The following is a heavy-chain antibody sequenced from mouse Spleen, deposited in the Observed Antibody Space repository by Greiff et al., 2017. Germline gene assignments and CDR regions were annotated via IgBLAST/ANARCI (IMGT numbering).Heavy chain of an antibody. J-gene: IGHJ2*01. V-gene: IGHV14-4*01. D-gene: IGHD1-1*01. CDR3: TRITTVVAKGY. CDR2: IDPENGDT. CDR1: GFNIKDDY. Sequence: EVQLQQSGAELVRPGASVKLSCTASGFNIKDDYMHWVKQRPEQGLEWIGWIDPENGDTEYASKFQGKATITADTSSNTAYLQLSSLTSEDTAVYYCTRITTVVAKGYWGQGTTLTVSS.